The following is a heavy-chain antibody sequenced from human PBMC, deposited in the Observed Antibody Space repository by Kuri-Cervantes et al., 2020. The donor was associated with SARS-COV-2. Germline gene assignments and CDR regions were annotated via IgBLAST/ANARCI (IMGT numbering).Heavy chain of an antibody. CDR2: ISYDGTIR. CDR3: AKAVRGHYASGSRDTGGMDV. Sequence: GESLKISCVVSGFTFSNYGMHWVRQAPGKGLEWVAVISYDGTIRYYADSVKGRFTIYRDNSRNTVDLQMNSLRGDDTAVYYCAKAVRGHYASGSRDTGGMDVWGQGATVTVSS. CDR1: GFTFSNYG. J-gene: IGHJ6*01. D-gene: IGHD3-10*01. V-gene: IGHV3-30*18.